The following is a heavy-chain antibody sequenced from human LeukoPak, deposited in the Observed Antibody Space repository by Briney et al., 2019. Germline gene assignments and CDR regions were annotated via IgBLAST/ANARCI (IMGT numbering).Heavy chain of an antibody. Sequence: PGGSLRLSCAASGFTFSTSVMSWVRQAPGEGLEWVSSLSAGSTNAYHADSVKGRFTISRDNSKDTVYLEMSSLRADDTAVYYCAKVKGIASGLYYFFYMDVWGKGTTVTVSS. J-gene: IGHJ6*03. D-gene: IGHD6-19*01. CDR3: AKVKGIASGLYYFFYMDV. CDR1: GFTFSTSV. CDR2: LSAGSTNA. V-gene: IGHV3-23*01.